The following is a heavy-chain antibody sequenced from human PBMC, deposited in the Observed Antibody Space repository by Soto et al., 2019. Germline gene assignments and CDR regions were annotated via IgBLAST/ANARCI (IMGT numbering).Heavy chain of an antibody. V-gene: IGHV1-8*01. J-gene: IGHJ5*02. CDR3: ARMETFGSLNWFDP. CDR2: MNPGSGDT. Sequence: QVQLVQSGAEVREPGASVKVSCKASGYSFTNNDVSWVRQATGQGLGWMGWMNPGSGDTGYAQKFQGRVTMTRDIFIATAYMELSSLRSADTAIYYCARMETFGSLNWFDPWGQGTLVTVSS. D-gene: IGHD3-16*01. CDR1: GYSFTNND.